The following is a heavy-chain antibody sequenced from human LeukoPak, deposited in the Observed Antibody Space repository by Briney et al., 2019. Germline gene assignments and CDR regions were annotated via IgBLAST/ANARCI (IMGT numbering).Heavy chain of an antibody. V-gene: IGHV3-7*01. Sequence: GGSLRLSCAASGFSFSDNWMDWVRQSPGKGMEWVANINQDGSEGYYADSVKGRFTISRDNAKNSLYLQMNKLRAEDTAVYYCSRSLDYWGQGALVTVSS. CDR1: GFSFSDNW. CDR3: SRSLDY. CDR2: INQDGSEG. J-gene: IGHJ4*02.